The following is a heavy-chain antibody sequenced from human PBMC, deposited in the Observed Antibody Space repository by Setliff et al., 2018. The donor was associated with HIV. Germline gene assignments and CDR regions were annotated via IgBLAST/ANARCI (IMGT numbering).Heavy chain of an antibody. D-gene: IGHD1-26*01. V-gene: IGHV1-18*01. J-gene: IGHJ4*02. CDR2: ISVYNGHT. CDR1: GYTFNTYG. CDR3: SRDVGVPGRGNALDY. Sequence: ASVKVSCKASGYTFNTYGISWVRQAPGQGLEWMGWISVYNGHTNFAQKFEGRVTMTRDTSINTVYMEVSSLRSDDTAVYYCSRDVGVPGRGNALDYWGQGTQVTVSS.